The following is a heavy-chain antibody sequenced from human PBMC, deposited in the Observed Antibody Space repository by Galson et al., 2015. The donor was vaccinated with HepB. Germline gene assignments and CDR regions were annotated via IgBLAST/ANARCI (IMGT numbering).Heavy chain of an antibody. CDR2: INAGTGNT. Sequence: SVKVSCKASGYAFTKYAMHWVRQAPGQRLEWMGWINAGTGNTKYSQNFQDRVTITRDTSASTAYMELSSLRSEDTAVYYCATSGDYYDSSGHYYSPYNYGMDVWGQGTTVTVSS. J-gene: IGHJ6*02. CDR3: ATSGDYYDSSGHYYSPYNYGMDV. CDR1: GYAFTKYA. D-gene: IGHD3-22*01. V-gene: IGHV1-3*01.